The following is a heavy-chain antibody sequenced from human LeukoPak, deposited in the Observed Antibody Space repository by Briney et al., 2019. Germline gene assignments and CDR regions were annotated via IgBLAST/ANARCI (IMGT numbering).Heavy chain of an antibody. D-gene: IGHD1-26*01. CDR2: IYTTGST. CDR1: GGSFSAYY. Sequence: SETLSLTCAVYGGSFSAYYWSWIRQPPGKGLEWIGRIYTTGSTNYNPSLKSRVTMSVDTSKNQFSLKLNSVTAADTAVYYCARDSGIVGAQGAFDYWGQGTLVTVSS. CDR3: ARDSGIVGAQGAFDY. V-gene: IGHV4-4*07. J-gene: IGHJ4*02.